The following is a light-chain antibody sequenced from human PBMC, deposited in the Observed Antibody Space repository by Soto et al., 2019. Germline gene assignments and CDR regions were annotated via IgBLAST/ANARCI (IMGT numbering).Light chain of an antibody. CDR1: QSISSY. CDR2: GAS. CDR3: QQYNTYSSLT. J-gene: IGKJ4*01. Sequence: DIQMTQSPSSLSASLGDRVTITCRASQSISSYLNWYQHKPGKAPKILIYGASSLQSGVPSRFSGSGSGTEFTLTISSLQPDDFATYYCQQYNTYSSLTFGGGTKVDIK. V-gene: IGKV1-39*01.